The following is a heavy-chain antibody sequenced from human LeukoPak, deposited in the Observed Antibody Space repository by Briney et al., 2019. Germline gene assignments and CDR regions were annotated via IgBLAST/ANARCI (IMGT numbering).Heavy chain of an antibody. D-gene: IGHD1-7*01. V-gene: IGHV4-4*07. CDR3: ARCLSEPELAYGMDV. J-gene: IGHJ6*02. CDR1: GGSISSYY. Sequence: SETLSPTCTVSGGSISSYYWSWIRQPAGKGLEWIGRIYTSGSTNYDPSLKSRVTMSVDTSKNQFSLKLSSVTAADTAVYYCARCLSEPELAYGMDVWGQGTTVTVSS. CDR2: IYTSGST.